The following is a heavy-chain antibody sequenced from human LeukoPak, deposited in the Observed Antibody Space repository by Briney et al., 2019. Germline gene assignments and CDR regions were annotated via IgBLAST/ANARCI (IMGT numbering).Heavy chain of an antibody. V-gene: IGHV1-69*13. CDR1: GGTFSSYA. CDR2: IIPIFGTA. J-gene: IGHJ4*02. D-gene: IGHD1-26*01. CDR3: AKAGYGLLRPFDY. Sequence: ASVKVSCKASGGTFSSYAISWVRQAPGQGLEWMGGIIPIFGTANYAQKFQGRVTITADESTSTAYMELSSLRAEDTAVYYCAKAGYGLLRPFDYWGQGTLVTVSS.